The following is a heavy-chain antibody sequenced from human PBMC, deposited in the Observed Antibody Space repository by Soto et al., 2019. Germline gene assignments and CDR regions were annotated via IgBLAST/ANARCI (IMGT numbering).Heavy chain of an antibody. V-gene: IGHV4-59*08. CDR3: TRSHYFDY. Sequence: SETLSLTCTVSGGSINNYYWSWIRQPPGKGLEWIGHVYYSGSTHYNPSLKSRVTMSVDASRNLFSLKLSSVTAADTAVYFCTRSHYFDYXXXXXXVTVS. CDR2: VYYSGST. CDR1: GGSINNYY. J-gene: IGHJ4*02.